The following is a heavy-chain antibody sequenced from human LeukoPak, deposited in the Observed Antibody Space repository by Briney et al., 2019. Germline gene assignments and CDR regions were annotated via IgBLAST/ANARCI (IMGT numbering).Heavy chain of an antibody. Sequence: GGSLRLSCAASGFTFSSYAMSWVRQAPGKALEWVSAISGSGGSTYYADSVKGRFTISRDNSKNTLYLQMNSLRAEDTAVYYCARKATRRGYFDYCGQGTLVTVSS. V-gene: IGHV3-23*01. CDR2: ISGSGGST. J-gene: IGHJ4*02. CDR3: ARKATRRGYFDY. D-gene: IGHD1-26*01. CDR1: GFTFSSYA.